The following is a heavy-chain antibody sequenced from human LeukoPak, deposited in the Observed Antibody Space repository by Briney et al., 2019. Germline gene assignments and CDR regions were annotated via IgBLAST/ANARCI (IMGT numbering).Heavy chain of an antibody. CDR3: ARQSSSWHNFDP. CDR2: VQPGDSNS. CDR1: GYSFTTYW. V-gene: IGHV5-51*01. J-gene: IGHJ5*02. D-gene: IGHD1/OR15-1a*01. Sequence: GESLKIPCKASGYSFTTYWIGWVRQMPGKGLEWMGIVQPGDSNSKCSPSFQGQVTISADKSINTAYLQWTSLKASDTAIYYCARQSSSWHNFDPWGQGTLVTVSS.